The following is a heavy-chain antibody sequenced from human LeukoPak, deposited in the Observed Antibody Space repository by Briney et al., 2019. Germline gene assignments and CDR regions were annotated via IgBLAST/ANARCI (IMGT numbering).Heavy chain of an antibody. J-gene: IGHJ3*02. V-gene: IGHV1-69*13. CDR1: GGTFSSYA. CDR3: ARGYYYDSSGYYSYDAFDI. CDR2: IIPIFGTA. D-gene: IGHD3-22*01. Sequence: SVKVSCKASGGTFSSYAISWVRQAPGQGLEWMGGIIPIFGTANYAQKFQGRVTITADESTSTAYMELSSLRSEDTAVYYRARGYYYDSSGYYSYDAFDIWGQGTMVTVSS.